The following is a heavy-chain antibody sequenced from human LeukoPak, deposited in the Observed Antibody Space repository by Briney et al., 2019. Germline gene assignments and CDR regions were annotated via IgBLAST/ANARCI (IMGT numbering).Heavy chain of an antibody. CDR3: TSSMRAGYYYYGIDV. J-gene: IGHJ6*02. Sequence: PGGPLRLSCAAPGFTFGDYPMSWVGQAPGKGLEGVGFIRSKTYGRTTEYAASVKGRFTISRDDSKSIAYLQMSSLKTEDTAVYFCTSSMRAGYYYYGIDVWGQGTTVTVSS. V-gene: IGHV3-49*04. CDR1: GFTFGDYP. CDR2: IRSKTYGRTT.